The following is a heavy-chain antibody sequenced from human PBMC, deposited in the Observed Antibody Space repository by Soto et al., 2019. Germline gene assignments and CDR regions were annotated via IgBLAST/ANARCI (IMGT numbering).Heavy chain of an antibody. CDR3: AAEGAVATGRYYYYYGMDV. D-gene: IGHD6-19*01. V-gene: IGHV1-58*01. Sequence: SVKVSCKASGFTFTSSAVQWVRQARGQRLEWIGWIVVGSGNTNYAQKFQERVTITRDMSTSTAYMELSSLRSEDTAVYYCAAEGAVATGRYYYYYGMDVWGQGTTVTVSS. CDR2: IVVGSGNT. CDR1: GFTFTSSA. J-gene: IGHJ6*02.